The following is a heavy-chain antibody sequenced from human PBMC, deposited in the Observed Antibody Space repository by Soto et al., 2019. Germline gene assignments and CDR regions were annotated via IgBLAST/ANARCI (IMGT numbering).Heavy chain of an antibody. CDR2: ISAAGDP. J-gene: IGHJ6*02. CDR1: GFTFRNYD. D-gene: IGHD3-3*01. CDR3: ARDLVRGDFWSGYYDYYYYGMDV. Sequence: PGGSLRLSCEASGFTFRNYDMHWVRQGTGKGLEWVSGISAAGDPDYADSVEGRFTISRENAQNSFFLQMNSLRAEDTAVYYCARDLVRGDFWSGYYDYYYYGMDVWGQGTTVTVSS. V-gene: IGHV3-13*05.